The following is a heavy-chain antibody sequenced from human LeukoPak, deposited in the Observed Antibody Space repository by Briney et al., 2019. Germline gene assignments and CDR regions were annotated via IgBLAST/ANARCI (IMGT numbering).Heavy chain of an antibody. CDR1: GYIFISYN. V-gene: IGHV1-46*01. CDR3: ARGYSSGWGKDYYYYMDV. CDR2: INPSGGST. Sequence: ASVRVSCMASGYIFISYNIHWVRQTPGQGLERMDIINPSGGSTSYAQKFQGRVTMTRDTSTSTVYMELSSLRSDDTAVYYCARGYSSGWGKDYYYYMDVWGKGTTVTVSS. D-gene: IGHD6-19*01. J-gene: IGHJ6*03.